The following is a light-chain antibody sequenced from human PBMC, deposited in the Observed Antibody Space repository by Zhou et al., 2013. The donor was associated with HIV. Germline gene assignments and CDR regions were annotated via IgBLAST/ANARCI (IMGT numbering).Light chain of an antibody. CDR2: GAS. Sequence: DIQMTQSPSSLSASVGDRVTITCRASEGINHYLAWYQQKPGKVPELLIYGASTLHSGVPSRFSGSGSGTHFTLTISSLQPEDVATYYCQKYYSAPLTFGGGTEGGDQT. J-gene: IGKJ4*01. CDR3: QKYYSAPLT. V-gene: IGKV1-27*01. CDR1: EGINHY.